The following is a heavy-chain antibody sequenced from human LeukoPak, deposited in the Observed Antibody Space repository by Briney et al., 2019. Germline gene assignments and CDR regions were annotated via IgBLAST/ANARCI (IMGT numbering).Heavy chain of an antibody. V-gene: IGHV1-2*02. CDR2: INPNSGGT. J-gene: IGHJ4*02. CDR3: ARLVQGVIITYFDY. CDR1: GYTFTGYY. Sequence: ASVKVSCKASGYTFTGYYMHWVRQAPGQGLEWMGWINPNSGGTNYAQKFQGRVTMTRDTSISTAYMELGRLRSDDTAVYYCARLVQGVIITYFDYWGQGTLVTVSS. D-gene: IGHD3-10*01.